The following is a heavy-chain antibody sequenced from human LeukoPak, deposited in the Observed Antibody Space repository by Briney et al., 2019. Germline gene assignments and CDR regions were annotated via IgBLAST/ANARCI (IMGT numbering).Heavy chain of an antibody. CDR3: ARPYYYDSSGYSNWFDP. CDR1: GFTFSSYS. D-gene: IGHD3-22*01. J-gene: IGHJ5*02. Sequence: GGSLRLSCAASGFTFSSYSMSWVRQAPGKGLEWVSSISSSSSYIYYADSVKGRFTISRDNAKNSLYLQMNSLRAEDTAVYYCARPYYYDSSGYSNWFDPWGQGTLVTVSS. CDR2: ISSSSSYI. V-gene: IGHV3-21*04.